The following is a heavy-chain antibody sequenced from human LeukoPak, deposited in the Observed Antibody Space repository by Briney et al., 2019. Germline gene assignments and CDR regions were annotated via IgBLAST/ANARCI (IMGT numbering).Heavy chain of an antibody. CDR1: GYTFTGYY. J-gene: IGHJ3*02. V-gene: IGHV1-46*01. CDR2: INPSGGST. Sequence: ASVKVSCKASGYTFTGYYMHWVRQAPGQGLEWVGIINPSGGSTSYAQKFQGRVTMTRDTSTSTVYMELSSLRSEDTAVYYCARVTPMHYYDSSGYYTDAFDIWGQGTMVTVSS. CDR3: ARVTPMHYYDSSGYYTDAFDI. D-gene: IGHD3-22*01.